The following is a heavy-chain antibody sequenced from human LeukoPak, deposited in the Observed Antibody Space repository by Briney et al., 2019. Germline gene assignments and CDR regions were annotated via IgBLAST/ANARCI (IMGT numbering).Heavy chain of an antibody. CDR3: AKSFIGYYYYMDV. CDR1: GFTFSSYA. CDR2: ISGSGGST. Sequence: GGSLRLSCAASGFTFSSYAMSWVRQAPGKGLEWVSAISGSGGSTYYADSVKGRFTISRDNSKNTLDLQMNSLRAEDTAVYYCAKSFIGYYYYMDVWGKGTTVTVSS. D-gene: IGHD1-26*01. V-gene: IGHV3-23*01. J-gene: IGHJ6*03.